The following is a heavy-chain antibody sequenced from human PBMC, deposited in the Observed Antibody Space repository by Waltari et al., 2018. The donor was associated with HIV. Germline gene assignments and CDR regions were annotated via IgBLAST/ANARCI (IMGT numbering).Heavy chain of an antibody. CDR2: IKRKRNCGTT. J-gene: IGHJ1*01. Sequence: EPQLAASGGGSVAPGGSLRRSCAASGLSFSDVWVSWGRLAPGRGVGWGGRIKRKRNCGTTDYAPFEEGRFPISRDDSRNVGYLYLANLKTEGSATDYRSTDMPLSWKYLWGLGPLVSVSS. D-gene: IGHD1-1*01. V-gene: IGHV3-15*01. CDR1: GLSFSDVW. CDR3: STDMPLSWKYL.